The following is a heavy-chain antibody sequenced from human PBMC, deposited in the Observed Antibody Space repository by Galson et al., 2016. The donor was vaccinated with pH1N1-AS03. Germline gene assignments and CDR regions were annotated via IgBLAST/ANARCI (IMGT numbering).Heavy chain of an antibody. D-gene: IGHD2-21*02. Sequence: SLRLSCAPSGFNVSSYHMTWVRQAPGQGLECVSVIYADGGTFYPDSVRGRFTISRDNSTNTLYLEMNNLRVGDTAVYYCATGRDSAKTAYWGQGALVTVSS. CDR1: GFNVSSYH. J-gene: IGHJ4*02. V-gene: IGHV3-66*01. CDR3: ATGRDSAKTAY. CDR2: IYADGGT.